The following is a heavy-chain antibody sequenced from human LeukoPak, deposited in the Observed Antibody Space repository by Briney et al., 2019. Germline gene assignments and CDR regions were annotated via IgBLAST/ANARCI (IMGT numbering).Heavy chain of an antibody. CDR3: ARGRRYSYARRRFDP. D-gene: IGHD5-18*01. CDR2: INHSGST. Sequence: PSETLSLTCAVYGGSFSGYYWSWIRQPPGKGLEWIGEINHSGSTNYNPSLKSRVTISVDTSKNQFSLKLSSVTAADTAVYYCARGRRYSYARRRFDPWGQGTLVTVSS. V-gene: IGHV4-34*01. CDR1: GGSFSGYY. J-gene: IGHJ5*02.